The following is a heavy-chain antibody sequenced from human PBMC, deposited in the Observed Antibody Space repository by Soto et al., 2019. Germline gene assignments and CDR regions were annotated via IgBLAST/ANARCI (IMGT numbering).Heavy chain of an antibody. Sequence: EVQLVESGGGLVQPGGSLRLSCAASGFTFSNYWMSWVRQAPGKGLEWVANIKQDGSDRNYVDSVKGRFTISRDNAKNSLYLQLISLRAEDTAVYYCARAGSENDYWGQGTLVTVSS. D-gene: IGHD3-10*01. CDR3: ARAGSENDY. V-gene: IGHV3-7*05. CDR2: IKQDGSDR. CDR1: GFTFSNYW. J-gene: IGHJ4*02.